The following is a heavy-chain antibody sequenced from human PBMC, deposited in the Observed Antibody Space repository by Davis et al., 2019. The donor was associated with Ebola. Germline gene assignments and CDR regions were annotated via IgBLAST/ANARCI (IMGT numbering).Heavy chain of an antibody. CDR2: ISSSSSYI. J-gene: IGHJ4*02. CDR1: GFTFSSYW. D-gene: IGHD2-21*01. CDR3: ARSDQ. V-gene: IGHV3-21*01. Sequence: GESLKISCAASGFTFSSYWMSWVRQAPGKGLEWVPSISSSSSYIYYADSVKGRFTISRDNAKNSLYLQMNSLRAEDTAVYYCARSDQWGQGTLVTVSS.